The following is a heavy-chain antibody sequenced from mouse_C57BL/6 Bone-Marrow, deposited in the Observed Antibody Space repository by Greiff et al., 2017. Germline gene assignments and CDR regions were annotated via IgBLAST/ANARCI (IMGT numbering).Heavy chain of an antibody. Sequence: EVKLVESGGDLVKPGGSLKLSCAASGFTFSSYGMSWVRQTPDKRLEWVATISSGGSYTYYPDSVKGRFTISRDNAKNTLYLQMSSLKYEDTAMYYGSRGVLGYYFDYWGQGTTLTVSS. V-gene: IGHV5-6*01. J-gene: IGHJ2*01. CDR2: ISSGGSYT. CDR1: GFTFSSYG. D-gene: IGHD4-1*01. CDR3: SRGVLGYYFDY.